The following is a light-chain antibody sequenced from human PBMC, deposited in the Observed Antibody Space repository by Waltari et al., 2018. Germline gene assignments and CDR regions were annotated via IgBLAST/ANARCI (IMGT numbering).Light chain of an antibody. CDR3: QQRSGWPPT. V-gene: IGKV3-11*01. J-gene: IGKJ4*01. CDR2: DSS. Sequence: EIVLTQSPATLSLSPGERATLYCRASQSIDNFLAWYQQKPGQAPRLLSYDSSNRATYIPARFSGSGSGTDFTLTISSLEPEDFAVYYCQQRSGWPPTFGGGTKVDI. CDR1: QSIDNF.